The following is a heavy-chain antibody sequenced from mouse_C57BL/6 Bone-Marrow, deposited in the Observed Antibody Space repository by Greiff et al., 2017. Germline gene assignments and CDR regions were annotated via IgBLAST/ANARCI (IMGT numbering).Heavy chain of an antibody. CDR1: GYTFTDYY. D-gene: IGHD2-2*01. CDR3: ARGRIYYGYDVAY. Sequence: VQLQQSGPVLVKPGASVKMSCKASGYTFTDYYMNWVKQSHGKSLEWIGVINPYNGGTSYNQKFKGKATLTVDKSSSTAYMELNSLTSEDSAVYYCARGRIYYGYDVAYWGQGTLVTVSA. CDR2: INPYNGGT. J-gene: IGHJ3*01. V-gene: IGHV1-19*01.